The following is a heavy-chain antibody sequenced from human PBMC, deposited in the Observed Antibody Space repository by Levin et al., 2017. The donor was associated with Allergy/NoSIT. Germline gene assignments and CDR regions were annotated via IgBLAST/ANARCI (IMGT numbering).Heavy chain of an antibody. CDR1: GGSISSSNW. CDR2: IYHSGST. D-gene: IGHD4-11*01. CDR3: ARDALKSPRQYYFDY. J-gene: IGHJ4*02. Sequence: SETLSLTCAVSGGSISSSNWWSWVRQPPGTGLEWIGEIYHSGSTNYNPSLKSRVTISVDKSKNQFSLKLSSVTAADTAVYYCARDALKSPRQYYFDYWGQGTLVTVSS. V-gene: IGHV4-4*02.